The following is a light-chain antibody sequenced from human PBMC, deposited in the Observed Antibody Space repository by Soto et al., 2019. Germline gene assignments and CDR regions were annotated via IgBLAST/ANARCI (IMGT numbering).Light chain of an antibody. CDR3: QSYDGSLSGWV. V-gene: IGLV1-40*01. CDR1: SSNIGAGYD. CDR2: GNS. J-gene: IGLJ3*02. Sequence: QSVLTQPPSVSGAPGQRVTISCTGSSSNIGAGYDVHWYQQLPGTAPKLLIYGNSNRPSGVPDRFSGSKSGTSASLAITGLWAEDGADYYCQSYDGSLSGWVFGGGTQLTVL.